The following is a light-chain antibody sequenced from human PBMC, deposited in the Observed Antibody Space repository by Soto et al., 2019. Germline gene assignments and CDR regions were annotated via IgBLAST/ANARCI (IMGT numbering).Light chain of an antibody. CDR1: QSVGSN. Sequence: EVVLTQSPATLSVSPGERVTLSCRASQSVGSNLAWFQQKPGQAPRLLMYAASTRATGVPARFSGSRSGPEFTLTINSLQSEDFAIYYCQPYNNWPLTFGGGTKVDIK. V-gene: IGKV3-15*01. CDR2: AAS. J-gene: IGKJ4*01. CDR3: QPYNNWPLT.